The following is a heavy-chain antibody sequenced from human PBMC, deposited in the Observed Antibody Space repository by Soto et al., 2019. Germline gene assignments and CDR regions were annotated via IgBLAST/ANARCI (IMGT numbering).Heavy chain of an antibody. CDR1: GYTFTGYY. Sequence: QVQLVQSGAEVKKPGASVKVSCKASGYTFTGYYMHWVRQAPGQGPEWMGWINPNSGGTNYAQKFQGWVTMTRDKSISTAYVQLSRLRSDDTAVYYCTSDRIGGAASYHFGMDVCGQVTTVTVSS. CDR3: TSDRIGGAASYHFGMDV. V-gene: IGHV1-2*04. J-gene: IGHJ6*02. D-gene: IGHD6-13*01. CDR2: INPNSGGT.